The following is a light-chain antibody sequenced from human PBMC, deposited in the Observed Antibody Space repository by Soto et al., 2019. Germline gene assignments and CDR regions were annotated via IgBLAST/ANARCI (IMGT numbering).Light chain of an antibody. CDR2: GAS. J-gene: IGKJ1*01. V-gene: IGKV1-27*01. Sequence: DIQMTQSPSSLSASIGDRVTITCRASQGINNYLAWYQQKQGRVPQLLIFGASRLQSGVPSRFSGSGSGTDFTLTISSLQPEDVATYYCQKYDSAPRTFGQGTKVEIK. CDR3: QKYDSAPRT. CDR1: QGINNY.